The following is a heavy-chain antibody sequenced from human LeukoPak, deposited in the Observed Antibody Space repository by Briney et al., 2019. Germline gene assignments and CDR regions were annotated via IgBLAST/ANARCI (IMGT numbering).Heavy chain of an antibody. Sequence: GGSLRLSCAASGFTFSSYSMNWVRQAPGKGLEWVSSISSGSSYIYYADSVKGRFTISRDNAKNSLYLQMNSLRAEDTAVYYCATDGGDGYNSPLYYFDYWGQGTLVTVSS. J-gene: IGHJ4*02. CDR1: GFTFSSYS. D-gene: IGHD5-24*01. CDR2: ISSGSSYI. V-gene: IGHV3-21*01. CDR3: ATDGGDGYNSPLYYFDY.